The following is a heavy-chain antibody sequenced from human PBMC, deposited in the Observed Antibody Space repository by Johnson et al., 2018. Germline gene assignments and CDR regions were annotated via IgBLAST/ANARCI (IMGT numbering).Heavy chain of an antibody. V-gene: IGHV3-33*01. D-gene: IGHD2-2*03. CDR2: IWYDGSNK. CDR3: AREQLLDIVLEPASEHNAFKL. CDR1: GFNFRNYD. Sequence: QVQLVESGGGVVQPGRSLRLSCAASGFNFRNYDMHWVRQAPGKGLEWVAVIWYDGSNKYYADSDKGRFTISRDNSKNTVYLQMNSLRAEDTAVYYWAREQLLDIVLEPASEHNAFKLGGQGTMVTVSS. J-gene: IGHJ3*01.